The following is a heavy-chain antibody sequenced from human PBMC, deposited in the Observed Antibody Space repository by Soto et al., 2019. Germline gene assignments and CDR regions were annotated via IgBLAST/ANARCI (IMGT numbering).Heavy chain of an antibody. J-gene: IGHJ4*02. D-gene: IGHD4-4*01. CDR3: AGVGHFASTVIDY. CDR1: GYSFTTNW. CDR2: IYPTDSNT. V-gene: IGHV5-51*01. Sequence: PGQPLKISCQGSGYSFTTNWIAWVSRMPGKGLEWMGIIYPTDSNTRYSPSFQGQVTISVDKSISTAYLQWSSLKASDTAMYYCAGVGHFASTVIDYWGQGTLVTVSS.